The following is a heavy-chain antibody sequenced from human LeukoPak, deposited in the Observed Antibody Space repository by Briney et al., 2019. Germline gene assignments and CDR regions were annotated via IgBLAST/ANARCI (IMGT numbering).Heavy chain of an antibody. CDR2: IRSKAKSFAT. Sequence: GGSLRLSCAASGFSFSGSAIHWVRQASGKGLEWVGRIRSKAKSFATAYAASVKGRFSISRDESKNTAYLQMNSLRTEDTAVYYCTRWESGSYPFDYWGQGTLVTVSS. J-gene: IGHJ4*02. D-gene: IGHD1-26*01. V-gene: IGHV3-73*01. CDR1: GFSFSGSA. CDR3: TRWESGSYPFDY.